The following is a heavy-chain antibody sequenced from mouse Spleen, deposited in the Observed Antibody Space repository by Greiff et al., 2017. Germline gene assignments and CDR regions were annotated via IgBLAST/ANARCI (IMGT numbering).Heavy chain of an antibody. Sequence: QVQLQQPGAELVKPGASVKISCKASGYAFSSYWMHWVKQRPGQGLEWIGQIYPGDGDTNYNGKFKGKATLTADKSSSTAYMQLSSLTSEDSAVYFCARWDLTGFDYWGQGTTLTVSS. V-gene: IGHV1-80*01. CDR3: ARWDLTGFDY. CDR2: IYPGDGDT. D-gene: IGHD4-1*01. J-gene: IGHJ2*01. CDR1: GYAFSSYW.